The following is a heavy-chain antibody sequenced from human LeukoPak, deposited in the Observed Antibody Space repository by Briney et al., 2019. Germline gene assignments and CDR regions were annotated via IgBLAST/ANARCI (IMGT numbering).Heavy chain of an antibody. CDR2: ISVYNGNT. V-gene: IGHV1-18*01. CDR1: GYTFTSYN. CDR3: ARLPDFYDISGPIKDALNI. J-gene: IGHJ3*02. D-gene: IGHD3-22*01. Sequence: ASVKVSCKASGYTFTSYNIHWVRQAPGQGLEWVGWISVYNGNTKYAQKLQGRVTMTTETSTSTAYMELRSLRSDDTAVYYCARLPDFYDISGPIKDALNIGAQGQMVTVSS.